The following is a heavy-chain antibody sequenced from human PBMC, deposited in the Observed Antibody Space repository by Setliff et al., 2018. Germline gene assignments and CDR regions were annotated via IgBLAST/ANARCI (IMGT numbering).Heavy chain of an antibody. CDR1: GYTFTGYY. V-gene: IGHV1-2*02. D-gene: IGHD2-15*01. J-gene: IGHJ3*02. CDR3: ARDRRNIVVAVVNAAFDI. CDR2: INPNSGGT. Sequence: ASVKVSCKASGYTFTGYYMHWVRQAPGQGLEWMGWINPNSGGTNPAQKFQGRVSMTRDTSISTAFMELSGLTSDDTAVYYCARDRRNIVVAVVNAAFDIWGQGTMVTVSS.